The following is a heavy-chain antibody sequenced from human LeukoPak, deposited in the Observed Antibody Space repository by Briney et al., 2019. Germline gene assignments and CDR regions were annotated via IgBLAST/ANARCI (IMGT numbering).Heavy chain of an antibody. V-gene: IGHV6-1*01. J-gene: IGHJ4*02. CDR3: ARDWRGYYYDC. CDR2: TYYRSKWYN. Sequence: SQTLSLTCAISGDSVSGDSVAWNWIRQSPSRGLEWLGRTYYRSKWYNDYAASVKSRLSINPDTSKNQFSLHLNSVTPEDTAIYYCARDWRGYYYDCWGQGTLVTVPS. CDR1: GDSVSGDSVA.